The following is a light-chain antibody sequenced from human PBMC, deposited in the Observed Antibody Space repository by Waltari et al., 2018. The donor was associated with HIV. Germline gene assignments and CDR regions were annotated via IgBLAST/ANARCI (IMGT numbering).Light chain of an antibody. CDR3: QQRSNWPRFT. CDR2: DAS. CDR1: KSVSKN. Sequence: EIVLTQSPATLSLSPGDSATLSGRASKSVSKNFAWYHQGPGQTRRLLIYDASNRSTCIPARFSGSGSGTDFTLTISSLEPEDFVVYYCQQRSNWPRFTFGQGTRLEI. J-gene: IGKJ2*01. V-gene: IGKV3-11*01.